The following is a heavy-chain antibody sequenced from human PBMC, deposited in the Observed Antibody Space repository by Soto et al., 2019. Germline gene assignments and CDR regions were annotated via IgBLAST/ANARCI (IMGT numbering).Heavy chain of an antibody. Sequence: QVRLVESGGGVVQPGRSLRLSCAASGFKFDNFGMHWVRQAPGKVPEWVAVIWHDGTNEHYADSVKGRFTISRDNSKNTVYLQMNSLRGDDTAMYHCARDRGVGATNAKDYWGQGTRVTVSA. J-gene: IGHJ4*02. CDR2: IWHDGTNE. D-gene: IGHD1-26*01. V-gene: IGHV3-33*08. CDR1: GFKFDNFG. CDR3: ARDRGVGATNAKDY.